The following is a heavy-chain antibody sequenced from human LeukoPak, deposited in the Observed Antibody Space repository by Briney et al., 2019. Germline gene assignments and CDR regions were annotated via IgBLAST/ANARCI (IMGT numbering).Heavy chain of an antibody. J-gene: IGHJ6*03. Sequence: PSETLSLTCAVYGGSFSGYYWSWIRQPPGKGLEWIGEINHSGSTNYNPSLKSRVTISVDTSKNRFSLKLSSVTAADTAVYYCARAWGAAAGTGYYYMDVWGKGTTVTVSS. CDR1: GGSFSGYY. V-gene: IGHV4-34*01. CDR2: INHSGST. CDR3: ARAWGAAAGTGYYYMDV. D-gene: IGHD6-13*01.